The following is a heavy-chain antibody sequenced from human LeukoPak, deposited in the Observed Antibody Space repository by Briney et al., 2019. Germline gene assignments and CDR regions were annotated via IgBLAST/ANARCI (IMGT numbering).Heavy chain of an antibody. CDR1: GGSFSGYY. V-gene: IGHV4-34*01. J-gene: IGHJ4*02. CDR2: INHSGST. D-gene: IGHD6-6*01. Sequence: SETLSLTCAVYGGSFSGYYWSWIRQPPGKGLEWIGEINHSGSTNYNPSLKSRVTISVDTSKNQFSLKLSSVTAADTAVYYCARGRGIAARRTRVFDYWGQGTLVTVSS. CDR3: ARGRGIAARRTRVFDY.